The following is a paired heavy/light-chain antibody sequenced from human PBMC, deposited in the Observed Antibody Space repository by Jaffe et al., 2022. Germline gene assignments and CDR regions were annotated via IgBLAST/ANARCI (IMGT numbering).Heavy chain of an antibody. V-gene: IGHV3-30*02. Sequence: QVQLVESGGGVVQPGGSLRLSCAASGFPFKGMHWVRQAPGKGLEWVAYIRTDGINKYYADSVKGRFTISRDNSKNTLYLQLNSLRAEDTAVYYCAKNVDWDDYDSGTYLADYWGQGTLVTVSS. J-gene: IGHJ4*02. CDR3: AKNVDWDDYDSGTYLADY. CDR2: IRTDGINK. D-gene: IGHD3-10*01. CDR1: GFPFKG.
Light chain of an antibody. J-gene: IGKJ4*01. V-gene: IGKV3-20*01. CDR3: QQYGSSPSLT. CDR1: QTVSSRY. Sequence: EIVLTQSPGTLSLSPGERVTLSCRASQTVSSRYLAWYQQKPGQAPRLLMYGASYRATGIPDRFSGSGSGTDFTLTISRLEPEDFAVYYCQQYGSSPSLTFGGGTKVDIK. CDR2: GAS.